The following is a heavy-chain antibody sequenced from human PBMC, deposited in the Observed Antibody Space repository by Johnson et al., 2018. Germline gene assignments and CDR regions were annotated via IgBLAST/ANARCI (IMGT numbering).Heavy chain of an antibody. V-gene: IGHV3-74*01. Sequence: VQLVESGGGLVHPGGSLRLSCAGSGFIFSAYWMNWVRQAPGKGLVWVSRIKRDGSSTNYADSVKGRFASSRDNAKNTVYLQMNSLKTEDTAVYFCTRDYSGNYVEAFDIWGQGTMVTVSS. D-gene: IGHD1-26*01. CDR1: GFIFSAYW. CDR2: IKRDGSST. CDR3: TRDYSGNYVEAFDI. J-gene: IGHJ3*02.